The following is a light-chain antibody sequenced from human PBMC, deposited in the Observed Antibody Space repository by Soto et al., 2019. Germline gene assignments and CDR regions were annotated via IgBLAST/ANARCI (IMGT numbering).Light chain of an antibody. CDR2: DAS. Sequence: EIVLTHSPATLSLCPWEIATLSCRASQSVSSYLAWYQQKPGQAPRLLIYDASNRATGIPARFSGSGSGTEFTLTISSLQSEDFAVYYCQQYNNWLTFGGGTKVDIK. CDR3: QQYNNWLT. J-gene: IGKJ4*01. V-gene: IGKV3-11*01. CDR1: QSVSSY.